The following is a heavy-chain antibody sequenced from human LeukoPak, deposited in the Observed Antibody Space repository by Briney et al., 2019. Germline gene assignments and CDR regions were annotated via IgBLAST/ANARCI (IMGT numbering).Heavy chain of an antibody. V-gene: IGHV3-33*08. D-gene: IGHD3-22*01. J-gene: IGHJ4*02. CDR3: ATGSGYYYDH. CDR2: AYHDEWPGNSK. CDR1: GFTFSSYS. Sequence: GGSLRLSCAASGFTFSSYSMNWVRQAPGKGLEWVAVAYHDEWPGNSKYYVDSVKGRFTVSRDNSKNTLYLQMSSLRAEDTAVYYCATGSGYYYDHWGQGTLVTVSS.